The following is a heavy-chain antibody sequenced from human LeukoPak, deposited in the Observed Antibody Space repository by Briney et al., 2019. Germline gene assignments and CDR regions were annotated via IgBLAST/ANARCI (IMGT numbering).Heavy chain of an antibody. D-gene: IGHD2-21*02. CDR1: GGSISSGGYS. V-gene: IGHV4-30-2*01. Sequence: SQTLSLTCAVSGGSISSGGYSWSWIRQPPGKGLEWIGYIYHSGSTYYNPPLKSRVTISVDTSKNQFSLKLSSVTAADTAVYYCAWFLAYCGGDCSNWYFDLWGRGTLVTVSS. CDR3: AWFLAYCGGDCSNWYFDL. CDR2: IYHSGST. J-gene: IGHJ2*01.